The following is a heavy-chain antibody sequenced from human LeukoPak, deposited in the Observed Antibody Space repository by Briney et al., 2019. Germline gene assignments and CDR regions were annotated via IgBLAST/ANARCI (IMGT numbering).Heavy chain of an antibody. V-gene: IGHV3-23*01. CDR2: ISGSCDST. D-gene: IGHD6-13*01. J-gene: IGHJ4*02. CDR3: AKQRGLGIAAASNY. CDR1: GFNLSSYA. Sequence: GGSVRLYCAASGFNLSSYALSWPRQAPGKGLEGVSAISGSCDSTYYADSVKGRLPSCRDNSNNTLYLQMNSLRAEDTAVYYCAKQRGLGIAAASNYWGQGTLVTVSS.